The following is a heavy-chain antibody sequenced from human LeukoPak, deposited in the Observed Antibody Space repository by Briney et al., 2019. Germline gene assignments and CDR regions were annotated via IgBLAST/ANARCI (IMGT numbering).Heavy chain of an antibody. CDR2: INPGGSSI. V-gene: IGHV3-74*01. D-gene: IGHD1-14*01. CDR3: ARSNQADDY. J-gene: IGHJ4*02. Sequence: GGSQRLSCAASGFTFSSYWMHWVRQFPGKGLVWVARINPGGSSITYADSVKGRFTISRDNAKNTLYLQMDSLRAEDTGVYYCARSNQADDYWGQGTLVTVSS. CDR1: GFTFSSYW.